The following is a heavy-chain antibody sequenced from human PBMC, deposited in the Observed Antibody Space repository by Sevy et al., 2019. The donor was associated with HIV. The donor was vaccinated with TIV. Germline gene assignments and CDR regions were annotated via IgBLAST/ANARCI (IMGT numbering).Heavy chain of an antibody. CDR3: ARDGVRGYSYGGHFDY. D-gene: IGHD5-18*01. CDR1: GYTFASYG. J-gene: IGHJ4*02. Sequence: ASVKVSCKASGYTFASYGISWVRQAPGQGLEWMGWISAYNGNTNYAQKLQGRVTMTTDTSTSTAYMELRSLRSDDTAVYYCARDGVRGYSYGGHFDYWGQGTLVTVSS. V-gene: IGHV1-18*01. CDR2: ISAYNGNT.